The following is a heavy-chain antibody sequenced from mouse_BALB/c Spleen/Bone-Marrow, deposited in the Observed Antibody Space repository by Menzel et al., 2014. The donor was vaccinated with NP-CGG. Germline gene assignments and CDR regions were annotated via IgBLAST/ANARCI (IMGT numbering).Heavy chain of an antibody. CDR3: ARGDYYGGSFFAY. D-gene: IGHD1-1*01. Sequence: VQLQQPGADLVKPGASVKLSCTASGFNIKDTYMHWVKQRPAQGLEWIGRIDPANGNTKYDPKFQGKATITADTSSNTAYLQLSSLTSEDTAVYYCARGDYYGGSFFAYWGQGTLVTVSA. J-gene: IGHJ3*01. CDR1: GFNIKDTY. V-gene: IGHV14-3*02. CDR2: IDPANGNT.